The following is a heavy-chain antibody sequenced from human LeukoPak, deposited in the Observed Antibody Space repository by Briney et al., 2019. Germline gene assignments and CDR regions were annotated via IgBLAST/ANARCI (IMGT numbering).Heavy chain of an antibody. CDR3: ARDPDITGTLYFDY. V-gene: IGHV4-59*01. CDR1: GFTFSSYA. CDR2: IYYSGST. D-gene: IGHD1-7*01. J-gene: IGHJ4*02. Sequence: PGGSLRLSCVASGFTFSSYAMSWIRQPPGKGLEWIGYIYYSGSTNYNPSLKSRVTISVDTSKNQFSLKLSSVTAADTAVYYCARDPDITGTLYFDYWGQGTLVTVSS.